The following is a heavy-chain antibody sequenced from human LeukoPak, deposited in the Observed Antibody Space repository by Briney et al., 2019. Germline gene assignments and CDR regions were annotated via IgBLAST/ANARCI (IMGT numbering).Heavy chain of an antibody. D-gene: IGHD2-2*01. V-gene: IGHV3-30-3*01. CDR1: GFTFSSYA. J-gene: IGHJ3*02. Sequence: PGRSLRLSCAASGFTFSSYAMHWVRQAPGKGLEWVAVISYDGSNKYYADSVKGRFTISRDNSKNTLYLQMNSLRAEDTAVYYCARPSLYQLLWGDAFDIWGQGTMVTVSS. CDR2: ISYDGSNK. CDR3: ARPSLYQLLWGDAFDI.